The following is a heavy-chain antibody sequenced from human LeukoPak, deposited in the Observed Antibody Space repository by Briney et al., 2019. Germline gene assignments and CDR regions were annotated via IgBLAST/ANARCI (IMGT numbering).Heavy chain of an antibody. CDR1: GFTFSSYA. CDR3: AKSSSSTTIFGVVIIYFDY. V-gene: IGHV3-23*01. CDR2: ISGSGGST. D-gene: IGHD3-3*01. J-gene: IGHJ4*02. Sequence: PGGSLRLSCAASGFTFSSYAMTWVRQAPGKGLEWVSTISGSGGSTYHADSVKGRLTISRDNSKNTLYLQMNSLRAEDTAVYYCAKSSSSTTIFGVVIIYFDYWGQGTLVTVSS.